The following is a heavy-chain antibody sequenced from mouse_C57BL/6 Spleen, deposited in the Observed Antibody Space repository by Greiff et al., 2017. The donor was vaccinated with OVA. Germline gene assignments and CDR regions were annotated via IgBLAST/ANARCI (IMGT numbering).Heavy chain of an antibody. Sequence: QVQLKQSGAELVKPGASVKISCKASGYAFSSYWMNWVKQRPGKGLEWIGQIYPGDGDTNYNGKFKGKATLTADKSSSTAYMQLSSLTSEDSAVYFCARRELPYWYFDVWGTGTTVTVSS. CDR2: IYPGDGDT. CDR1: GYAFSSYW. CDR3: ARRELPYWYFDV. V-gene: IGHV1-80*01. J-gene: IGHJ1*03.